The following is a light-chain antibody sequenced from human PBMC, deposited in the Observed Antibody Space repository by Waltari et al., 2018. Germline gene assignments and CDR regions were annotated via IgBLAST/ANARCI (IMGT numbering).Light chain of an antibody. V-gene: IGKV3-20*01. CDR3: QHYVRLPAT. J-gene: IGKJ1*01. CDR2: GAS. CDR1: QSVGGT. Sequence: EIVLTQSPGTLSLSPWERATLSCWASQSVGGTLAWYQQKPGQAPRLLIYGASSRATGIPDRFSGSGSGTEFSLTISRLEPEDFAVYYCQHYVRLPATFGQGTKVEIK.